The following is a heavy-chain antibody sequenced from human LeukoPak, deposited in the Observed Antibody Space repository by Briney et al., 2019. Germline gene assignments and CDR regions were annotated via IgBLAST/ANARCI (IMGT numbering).Heavy chain of an antibody. J-gene: IGHJ5*02. Sequence: SETLSLTCAVYGGSFSGYYWSWIRQPPGKGLEWIGEINHSGSTNYNPSLKSRVTISVDTSKDQFSLKLSSVTAADTAVYYCARGRRNVIAARPNWFDPWGQGTLVTVSP. CDR2: INHSGST. D-gene: IGHD6-6*01. V-gene: IGHV4-34*01. CDR3: ARGRRNVIAARPNWFDP. CDR1: GGSFSGYY.